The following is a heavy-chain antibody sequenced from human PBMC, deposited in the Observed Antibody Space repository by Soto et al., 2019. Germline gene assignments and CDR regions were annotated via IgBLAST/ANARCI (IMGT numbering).Heavy chain of an antibody. CDR1: GGSISNSSYY. D-gene: IGHD6-19*01. CDR3: ARHGWRDSRGWYPHAWENYFDY. V-gene: IGHV4-39*01. CDR2: IYYSGST. J-gene: IGHJ4*02. Sequence: LSLTCTVSGGSISNSSYYWGWIRQPPGKGLEWIGSIYYSGSTYYNPSLKSRVTISVDTSKNQFSLKLSSVTAADTAVYYCARHGWRDSRGWYPHAWENYFDYRGQGTLVTV.